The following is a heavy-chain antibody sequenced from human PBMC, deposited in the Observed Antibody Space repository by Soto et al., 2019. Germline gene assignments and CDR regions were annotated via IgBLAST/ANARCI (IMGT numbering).Heavy chain of an antibody. Sequence: EVQLVESGGGLVKAGESLRLSCVVSGFPFTSAWLHWVRQAPGKGLEWVARIKSKTSGETRDYAAPVKGRFTMSRDESKNTVWLQMNSLKSEDSAVYYCAADYSGGTYPIDYWGQGRLVTVSS. J-gene: IGHJ4*02. CDR3: AADYSGGTYPIDY. CDR2: IKSKTSGETR. CDR1: GFPFTSAW. V-gene: IGHV3-15*07. D-gene: IGHD1-26*01.